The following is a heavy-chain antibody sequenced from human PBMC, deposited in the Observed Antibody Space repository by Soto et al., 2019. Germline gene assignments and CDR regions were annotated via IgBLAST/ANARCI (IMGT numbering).Heavy chain of an antibody. V-gene: IGHV3-74*01. J-gene: IGHJ3*02. CDR1: GFTFSYHW. D-gene: IGHD3-10*01. CDR2: TTVDGSSI. CDR3: TTLTSAGGYYAFDI. Sequence: EVQLVESGGGLVQPGGSLRLSCAPAGFTFSYHWVHWVRQAPGKGLEWVSRTTVDGSSISYADSVEGRFTISRDIAKNTIYRQMSSLRDDDTAVYYCTTLTSAGGYYAFDIWGQGTMITVSS.